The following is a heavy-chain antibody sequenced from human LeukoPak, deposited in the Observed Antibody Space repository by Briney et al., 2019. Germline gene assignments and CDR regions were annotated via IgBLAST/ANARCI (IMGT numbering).Heavy chain of an antibody. V-gene: IGHV1-69-2*01. D-gene: IGHD1-26*01. CDR1: GYTFTDYY. J-gene: IGHJ6*03. CDR2: VDPEDGET. CDR3: ARDHIVGAGYYYYYYMDV. Sequence: ASVKVSCKVSGYTFTDYYMHWVQQAPGKGLEWMGLVDPEDGETIYAEKFQGRVTITADTSTDTAYMELSSLRPDDTAVYYCARDHIVGAGYYYYYYMDVWGKGTTVSVSS.